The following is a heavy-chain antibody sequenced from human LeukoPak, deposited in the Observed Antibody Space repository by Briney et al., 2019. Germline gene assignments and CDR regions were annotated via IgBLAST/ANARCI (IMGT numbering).Heavy chain of an antibody. Sequence: SETLSLTCTVSGGSISSSSYYWGWIRQPPGKGLEWIGSIYFSGSTYYNPSLKSRVTIPVDTSKNQFSLKLTSVTAADTAVYYCARHLAVAGRSFYYYGMDVWGQGTTVTVSS. J-gene: IGHJ6*02. CDR1: GGSISSSSYY. D-gene: IGHD6-19*01. CDR2: IYFSGST. CDR3: ARHLAVAGRSFYYYGMDV. V-gene: IGHV4-39*01.